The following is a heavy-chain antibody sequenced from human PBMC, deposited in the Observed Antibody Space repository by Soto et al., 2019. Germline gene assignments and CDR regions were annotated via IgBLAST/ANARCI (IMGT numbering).Heavy chain of an antibody. CDR1: GYSSTSYW. D-gene: IGHD6-19*01. CDR3: ARHGGSSGWYRFHYYYYGMDV. CDR2: IYPGDSDT. V-gene: IGHV5-51*01. J-gene: IGHJ6*02. Sequence: GESLKISCKGSGYSSTSYWIGWVRQMPGKGLEWMGIIYPGDSDTRYSPSFQGQVTISADKSISTAYLQWSSLKASDTAMYYCARHGGSSGWYRFHYYYYGMDVWGQGTTVTVSS.